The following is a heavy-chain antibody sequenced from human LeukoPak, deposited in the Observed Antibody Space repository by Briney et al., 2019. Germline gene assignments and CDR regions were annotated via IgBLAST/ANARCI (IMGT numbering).Heavy chain of an antibody. D-gene: IGHD3-10*01. CDR2: ISSSGSTI. CDR3: AGLLLWFGELGFDY. V-gene: IGHV3-48*03. J-gene: IGHJ4*02. CDR1: GFTFSSYE. Sequence: PGGSLRLSCAASGFTFSSYEMNWVRQAPGKGLEWVSYISSSGSTIYYADSVKGRFTISRDNAKNSLYLQMNSPRAEDTAVYYCAGLLLWFGELGFDYWGQGTLVTVSS.